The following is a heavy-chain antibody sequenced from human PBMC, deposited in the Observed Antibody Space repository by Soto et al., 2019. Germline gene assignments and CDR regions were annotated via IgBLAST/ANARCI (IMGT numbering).Heavy chain of an antibody. D-gene: IGHD3-9*01. CDR1: GGSISSGGYS. V-gene: IGHV4-31*11. CDR3: ARYYDILPGHDAFDI. CDR2: IYYSGST. Sequence: KPSETLSLTCAVSGGSISSGGYSWSWIRQPPEKGLEWIGYIYYSGSTYYNPSLKSRVTISVDTSKNQFSLKLSSVTAADTAVYYCARYYDILPGHDAFDIWGQGTMVTVSS. J-gene: IGHJ3*02.